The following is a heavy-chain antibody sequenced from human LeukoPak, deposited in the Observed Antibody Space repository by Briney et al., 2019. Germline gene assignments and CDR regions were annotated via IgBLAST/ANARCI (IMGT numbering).Heavy chain of an antibody. CDR2: IRSKANSYAT. J-gene: IGHJ6*02. CDR3: TRLEGPALRPSYGGNSDYYYYGMDV. Sequence: PGRSLRLSCAASGFTFSSYGMHWVRQAPGKGLEWVGRIRSKANSYATAYAASVKGRFTISRDDSKNTAYLQMNSLKTEDTAVYYCTRLEGPALRPSYGGNSDYYYYGMDVWGQGTTVTVSS. V-gene: IGHV3-73*01. CDR1: GFTFSSYG. D-gene: IGHD4-23*01.